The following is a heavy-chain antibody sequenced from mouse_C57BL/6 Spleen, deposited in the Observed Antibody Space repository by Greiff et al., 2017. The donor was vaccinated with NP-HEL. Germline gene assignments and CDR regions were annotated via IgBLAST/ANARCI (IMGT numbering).Heavy chain of an antibody. CDR1: GYTFTDYY. CDR3: AGDYGSPWFDY. CDR2: INPYNGGT. D-gene: IGHD1-1*01. J-gene: IGHJ3*01. V-gene: IGHV1-19*01. Sequence: EVQLQQSGPVLVKPGASVKMSCKASGYTFTDYYMNWVKQRHGKSLEWIGVINPYNGGTSYNQKFKGKATLTVDKSSSTAYMQLNSLPSEDSAVYDSAGDYGSPWFDYWGQGTLVTVSA.